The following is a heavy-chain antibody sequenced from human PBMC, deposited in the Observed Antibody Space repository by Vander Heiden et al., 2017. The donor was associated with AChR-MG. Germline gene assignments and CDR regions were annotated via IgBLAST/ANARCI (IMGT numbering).Heavy chain of an antibody. J-gene: IGHJ4*02. CDR2: IIPILGIA. D-gene: IGHD2-21*02. CDR1: GGPFSSYA. V-gene: IGHV1-69*04. Sequence: QVQLVQSGAAVKKPGSSVTVSCQASGGPFSSYAISWVRQAPGQGLEWMGRIIPILGIANYAQKFQGRVTITADKSTSTAYMELSSLRSEDTAVYYCARVSGGGDYLGAIYWGQGTLVTVSS. CDR3: ARVSGGGDYLGAIY.